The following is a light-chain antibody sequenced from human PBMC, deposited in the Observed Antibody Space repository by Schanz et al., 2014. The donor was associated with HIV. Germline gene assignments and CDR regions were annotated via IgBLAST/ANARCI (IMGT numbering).Light chain of an antibody. V-gene: IGKV1-17*03. CDR2: AAS. CDR1: QDINNH. Sequence: DIQMTQSPSAVSASVGDRVTITCRASQDINNHLVWFQQKPGKVPKRLMYAASSLQSGVPSRFSGSGSGTDFTLTISSLEPEDFAVYYCQQRKTFGQGTKVEIK. CDR3: QQRKT. J-gene: IGKJ1*01.